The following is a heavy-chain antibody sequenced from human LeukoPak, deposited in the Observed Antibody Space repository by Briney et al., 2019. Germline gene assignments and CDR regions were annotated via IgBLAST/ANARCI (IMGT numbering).Heavy chain of an antibody. J-gene: IGHJ3*02. CDR1: GDSVSSNSAA. V-gene: IGHV6-1*01. D-gene: IGHD1-1*01. Sequence: SQTLSLTCALSGDSVSSNSAARNWIRQSPSRGLEWLGRTYYRSKWYNDYAVSVKSRITINPDTSKNQFSLQLNSVTPEDTAVYYCARAPARNWNGAFDIWGQGTMVTVSS. CDR3: ARAPARNWNGAFDI. CDR2: TYYRSKWYN.